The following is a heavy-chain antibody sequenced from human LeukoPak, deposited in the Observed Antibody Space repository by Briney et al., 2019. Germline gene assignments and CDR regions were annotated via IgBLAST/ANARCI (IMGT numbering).Heavy chain of an antibody. J-gene: IGHJ3*01. Sequence: ASVKVSCKSSGYTFTDYSIHWVRQAPGQGLEWMGWINPKNGGTHSAQRFQGRVTMTRDTSITTAYMELSGLESDDTAVYFCTKVYRLTGDASFDDWGQGTRVAVSS. CDR1: GYTFTDYS. CDR3: TKVYRLTGDASFDD. D-gene: IGHD3-9*01. CDR2: INPKNGGT. V-gene: IGHV1-2*02.